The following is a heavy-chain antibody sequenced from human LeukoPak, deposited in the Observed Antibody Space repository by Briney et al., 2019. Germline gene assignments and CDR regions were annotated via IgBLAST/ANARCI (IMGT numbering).Heavy chain of an antibody. CDR1: GGSISSGDYY. CDR2: IYYSGSA. J-gene: IGHJ4*02. D-gene: IGHD2-2*01. CDR3: ARDPSDIVVVPAAPR. V-gene: IGHV4-30-4*08. Sequence: SQTLSPTCTVSGGSISSGDYYWSWIRQPPGKGLEWIGYIYYSGSAYYNPSLKSRVTISVDTSKNQFSLKLSSVTAADTAVYCCARDPSDIVVVPAAPRWGQGTLVTVSS.